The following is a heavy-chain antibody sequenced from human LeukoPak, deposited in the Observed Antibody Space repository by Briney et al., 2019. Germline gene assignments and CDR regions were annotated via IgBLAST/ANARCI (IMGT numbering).Heavy chain of an antibody. CDR1: GGSFSGYY. D-gene: IGHD1-26*01. J-gene: IGHJ4*02. CDR3: ARDSLGAGTVGATSGY. V-gene: IGHV4-34*01. Sequence: SETLSLTCAVYGGSFSGYYWSWIRQPPGKGLEWIGEINHSGSTNYNPSLKSRVTISVDTSKNQFSLKLSSVTAADTAVYYCARDSLGAGTVGATSGYWGQGTLVTVSS. CDR2: INHSGST.